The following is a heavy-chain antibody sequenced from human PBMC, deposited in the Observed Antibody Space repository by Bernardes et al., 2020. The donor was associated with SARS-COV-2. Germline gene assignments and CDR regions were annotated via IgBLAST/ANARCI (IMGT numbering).Heavy chain of an antibody. J-gene: IGHJ4*02. D-gene: IGHD3-10*01. CDR3: ARDSHYGSGRYFDY. V-gene: IGHV4-59*01. CDR1: GASMRGYY. CDR2: IYYTGNT. Sequence: SETLSLTCSVSGASMRGYYLSWIRQPPGKELEWIGYIYYTGNTYYNPSLKTAVSMSVDTSKNQFSLNLYSVTAADTAVYYCARDSHYGSGRYFDYWGQGALVTVST.